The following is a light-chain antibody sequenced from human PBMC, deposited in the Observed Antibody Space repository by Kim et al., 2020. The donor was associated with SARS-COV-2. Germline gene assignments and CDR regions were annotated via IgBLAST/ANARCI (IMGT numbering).Light chain of an antibody. CDR2: GAS. Sequence: EIVMTQSPATLSLSPGERVILSCRASQTVSSNLAWYQQKPGQAPRLLIHGASTRATGTPARFSGSGSGTEFTLTISRLQSVDFAVYYCQQYNNGRPINFGQGTRLEIK. V-gene: IGKV3-15*01. CDR3: QQYNNGRPIN. J-gene: IGKJ5*01. CDR1: QTVSSN.